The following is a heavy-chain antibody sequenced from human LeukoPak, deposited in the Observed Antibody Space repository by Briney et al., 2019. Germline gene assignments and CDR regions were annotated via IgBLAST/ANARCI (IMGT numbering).Heavy chain of an antibody. D-gene: IGHD5-24*01. CDR3: ARDNSLRDTAWWFDP. J-gene: IGHJ5*02. Sequence: ASVKVSCKASGYTFTNNFMHWVRQAPGQGLEWIGIINPSGDNTWYAQKFQGRVTMTRDMATSTDYLEVSSLRSEDTAVYYCARDNSLRDTAWWFDPWGQGTLVTVSS. CDR2: INPSGDNT. V-gene: IGHV1-46*01. CDR1: GYTFTNNF.